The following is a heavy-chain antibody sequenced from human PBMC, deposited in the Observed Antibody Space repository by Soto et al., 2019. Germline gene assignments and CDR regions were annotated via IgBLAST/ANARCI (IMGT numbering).Heavy chain of an antibody. CDR3: EGDRGAGGYCSGGSCYPDAFDI. D-gene: IGHD2-15*01. V-gene: IGHV4-59*01. CDR1: GGSISSYY. J-gene: IGHJ3*02. CDR2: IYYSGST. Sequence: SETLSLTCTVSGGSISSYYWSWIRQPPGKGLEWIGYIYYSGSTNYNPSLKSRVTISVDTSKNQFSLKLSSVTAADTAVYYCEGDRGAGGYCSGGSCYPDAFDIWGQGTMVTVSS.